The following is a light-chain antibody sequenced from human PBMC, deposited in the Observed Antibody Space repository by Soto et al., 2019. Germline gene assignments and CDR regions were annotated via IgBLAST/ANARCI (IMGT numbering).Light chain of an antibody. CDR3: QRQWDSPSWT. V-gene: IGKV3-20*01. CDR2: GAS. J-gene: IGKJ1*01. Sequence: EIVLTQSPGTLSLSPGERATLSCRASQSVSNSYLALYQQKPGQAPRLLIYGASSRATGIPDRFSGSGSGSVIALTISRMRPEDLDLLYYQRQWDSPSWTFGQGTKVDI. CDR1: QSVSNSY.